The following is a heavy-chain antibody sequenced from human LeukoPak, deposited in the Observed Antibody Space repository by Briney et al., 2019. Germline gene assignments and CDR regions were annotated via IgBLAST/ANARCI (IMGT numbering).Heavy chain of an antibody. Sequence: GGSLRLSCAASGFTFSSYWMSWVRQAPGKGLEWVANIKQDGSEKYYVDSVKGRFTISRDNAKNSLYLQMSSLRAEDTAVYYCASPLNYDSSGYYDDYWGQGALVTVSS. CDR3: ASPLNYDSSGYYDDY. CDR2: IKQDGSEK. J-gene: IGHJ4*02. D-gene: IGHD3-22*01. V-gene: IGHV3-7*01. CDR1: GFTFSSYW.